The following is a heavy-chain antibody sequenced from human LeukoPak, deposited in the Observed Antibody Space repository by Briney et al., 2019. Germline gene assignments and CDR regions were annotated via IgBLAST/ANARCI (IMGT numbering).Heavy chain of an antibody. V-gene: IGHV3-23*01. D-gene: IGHD6-13*01. Sequence: GGSLGLSCAASGFTFGGYAMTWVGQAPGKGLGWVSGISSSGGSTYYADSVKGRFTISRDNSKNTLYLQMNSLRAEDTAIYYCAKFIVAAGSDYWGQGSLVTVSS. CDR1: GFTFGGYA. CDR2: ISSSGGST. J-gene: IGHJ4*02. CDR3: AKFIVAAGSDY.